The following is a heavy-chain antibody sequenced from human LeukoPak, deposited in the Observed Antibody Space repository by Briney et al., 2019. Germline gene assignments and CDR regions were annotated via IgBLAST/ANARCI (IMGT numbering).Heavy chain of an antibody. J-gene: IGHJ6*02. D-gene: IGHD3-22*01. Sequence: SETLSLTCTVSGGSISSSSYYWGWIRQPPGKGLEWIGSIYYSGSTYYNPSLKSRVTISVDTSKNQFALKLSSGTAAGTAVYYFARHVYDRSGPPHGMDVWGQGTTVTVSS. V-gene: IGHV4-39*01. CDR2: IYYSGST. CDR1: GGSISSSSYY. CDR3: ARHVYDRSGPPHGMDV.